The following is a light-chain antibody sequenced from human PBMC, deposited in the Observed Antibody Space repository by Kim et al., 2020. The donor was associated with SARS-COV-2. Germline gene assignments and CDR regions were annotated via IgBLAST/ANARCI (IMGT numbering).Light chain of an antibody. CDR3: NSRDSSGNHLV. J-gene: IGLJ3*02. CDR2: GKN. Sequence: SSELTQDPAVSVALGQTVRITCQGDSLRSYYASWYQQKPGQAPVLVIYGKNNRPSGIPDRFSGSSSGNTASLTLTGAQAEDEADYYCNSRDSSGNHLVFGGGTQLTV. V-gene: IGLV3-19*01. CDR1: SLRSYY.